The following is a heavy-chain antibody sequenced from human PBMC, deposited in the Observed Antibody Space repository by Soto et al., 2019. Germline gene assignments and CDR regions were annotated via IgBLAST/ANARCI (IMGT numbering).Heavy chain of an antibody. J-gene: IGHJ4*02. D-gene: IGHD3-10*01. CDR3: ARGIYYGSGSYYHFDY. CDR2: IYYSGST. CDR1: GGSISSYY. Sequence: QVQLQESGPGLVKPSETLSLTCTVSGGSISSYYWSWIRQPPGKGLEWIGYIYYSGSTNYNPSLKSRVTISVDTSKNQFYLKLSSVTAADTAVYYCARGIYYGSGSYYHFDYWGQGTLVTVSS. V-gene: IGHV4-59*08.